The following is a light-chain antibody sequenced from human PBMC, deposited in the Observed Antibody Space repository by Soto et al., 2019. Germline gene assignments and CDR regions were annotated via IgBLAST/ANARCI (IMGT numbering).Light chain of an antibody. CDR3: SSYAGSNNWV. Sequence: QSVLTQPPSASGSPGQSVTISCTGTSSDVGTYYYVSWYQQHPGKAPKLMIYEVNKRPSGVPDRFSGSKSGNTASLTVSGLQAEDEADYYCSSYAGSNNWVFGGGTKLTVL. CDR1: SSDVGTYYY. CDR2: EVN. J-gene: IGLJ2*01. V-gene: IGLV2-8*01.